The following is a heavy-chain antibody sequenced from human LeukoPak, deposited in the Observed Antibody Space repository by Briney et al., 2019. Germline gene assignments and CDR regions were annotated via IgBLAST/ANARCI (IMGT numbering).Heavy chain of an antibody. D-gene: IGHD3-22*01. Sequence: GGSLRLSCAASGFTFTRYAMSWVRQAPGKGLEWVSAISGSGGSTYYADSVKGRFTISRDNSKNTLYLQMNSLRAEDTAVFYCATFPYYFDSSGSYYFDFWGQGTLVTVSS. CDR1: GFTFTRYA. V-gene: IGHV3-23*01. J-gene: IGHJ4*02. CDR2: ISGSGGST. CDR3: ATFPYYFDSSGSYYFDF.